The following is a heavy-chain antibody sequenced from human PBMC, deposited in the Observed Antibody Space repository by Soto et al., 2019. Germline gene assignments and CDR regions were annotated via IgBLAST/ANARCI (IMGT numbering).Heavy chain of an antibody. CDR1: GYSFTSLE. CDR2: MQPSSGRT. V-gene: IGHV1-8*01. J-gene: IGHJ4*02. D-gene: IGHD1-26*01. Sequence: QVQLVQSGAEVRAPGASVKVSCKASGYSFTSLEINWVRQTTGQGLEWMGWMQPSSGRTGYAQKFQGRVTMTRDTSINTAYMELSSLTSDDTAFYYCARGVTAGVDYWGQGTLVTVSS. CDR3: ARGVTAGVDY.